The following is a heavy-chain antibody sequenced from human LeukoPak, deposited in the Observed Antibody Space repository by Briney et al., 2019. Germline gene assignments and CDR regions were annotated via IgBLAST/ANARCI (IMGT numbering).Heavy chain of an antibody. Sequence: SETLSLTCTVSGGSISSYYWSWIRQPPGKGLEWIGYIYYSGSTYYNPSLKSRVTISVDTSKNQFSLKLSSVTAADTAVYYCARAVGYGGNSGGFDYWGQGTLVTVSS. CDR2: IYYSGST. CDR1: GGSISSYY. D-gene: IGHD4-23*01. V-gene: IGHV4-59*12. J-gene: IGHJ4*02. CDR3: ARAVGYGGNSGGFDY.